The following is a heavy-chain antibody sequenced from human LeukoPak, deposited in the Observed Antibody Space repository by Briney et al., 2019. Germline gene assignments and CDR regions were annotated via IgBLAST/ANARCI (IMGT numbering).Heavy chain of an antibody. J-gene: IGHJ3*02. Sequence: SVKVSCKASGGTFSSYAMSWVRQAPGQGLEWMGVIIPIFGTANYAQKFQGRVTITTDESTSTAYMELSSLRSEDTAVYYCARALYCSGGSCYRKYAFDIWGQGTMVTVSS. CDR1: GGTFSSYA. V-gene: IGHV1-69*05. D-gene: IGHD2-15*01. CDR2: IIPIFGTA. CDR3: ARALYCSGGSCYRKYAFDI.